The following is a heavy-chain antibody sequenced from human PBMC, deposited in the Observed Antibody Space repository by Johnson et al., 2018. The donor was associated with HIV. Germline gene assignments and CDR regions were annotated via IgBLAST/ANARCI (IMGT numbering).Heavy chain of an antibody. Sequence: VQLVESGGGLIQPGGSLRLSCAASGFNLSDYYMRWIRQTPGKGLEWVSVTYSGGSTYYADSVKGRFTISRDNSQNTLYLQMNSLRAEDTAVYYCAREGRGAPHDAFDIWGQGTMVTVSS. CDR2: TYSGGST. J-gene: IGHJ3*02. CDR3: AREGRGAPHDAFDI. CDR1: GFNLSDYY. D-gene: IGHD2-15*01. V-gene: IGHV3-66*03.